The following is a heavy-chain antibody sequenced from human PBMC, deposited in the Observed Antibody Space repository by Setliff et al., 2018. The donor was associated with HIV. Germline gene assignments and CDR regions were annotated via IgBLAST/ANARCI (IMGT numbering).Heavy chain of an antibody. CDR2: ITPISGTE. CDR3: VRGGQYYRSTYYYYYMDV. Sequence: SVKVSCKDSGGTFSSYGLSWLRQAPGQGREWMGGITPISGTENYAQEFQGRVTIAADEFTSTAYMELTSLRSEDTAVYYCVRGGQYYRSTYYYYYMDVWGKGTTVTVSS. CDR1: GGTFSSYG. D-gene: IGHD3-16*02. V-gene: IGHV1-69*13. J-gene: IGHJ6*03.